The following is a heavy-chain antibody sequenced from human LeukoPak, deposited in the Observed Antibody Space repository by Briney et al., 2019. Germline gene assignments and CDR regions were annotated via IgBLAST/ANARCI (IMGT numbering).Heavy chain of an antibody. J-gene: IGHJ5*02. CDR1: GFTFSSYS. CDR3: ARESGTTPFDP. Sequence: GGSLRLSCAASGFTFSSYSMNWVRQAPGKGLEWVSSISSSSSYIYYADSVKGRFTISRDNAKNSLYLQMNSLRAEDTAVYYCARESGTTPFDPWGQGTLVTVSS. D-gene: IGHD1-1*01. CDR2: ISSSSSYI. V-gene: IGHV3-21*01.